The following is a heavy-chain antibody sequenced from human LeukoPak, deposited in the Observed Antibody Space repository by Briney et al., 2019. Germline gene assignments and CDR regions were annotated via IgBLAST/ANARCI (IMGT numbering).Heavy chain of an antibody. J-gene: IGHJ4*02. D-gene: IGHD3-22*01. CDR1: GGSISSYY. Sequence: PSETLSLTCTVSGGSISSYYWSWIRQPPGKGLEWIGYIYYSGSTNYNPSLKSRVTISVDTSKNQFSLKLRSVTAADTAVYYCALDSGKYDSSGTYDYWGQGTLVTVSS. CDR2: IYYSGST. V-gene: IGHV4-59*01. CDR3: ALDSGKYDSSGTYDY.